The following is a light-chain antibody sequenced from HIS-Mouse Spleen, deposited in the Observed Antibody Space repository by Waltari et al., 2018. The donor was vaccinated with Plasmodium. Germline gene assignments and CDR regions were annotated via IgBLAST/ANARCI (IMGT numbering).Light chain of an antibody. CDR1: QRVSCY. CDR2: DAS. J-gene: IGKJ4*01. V-gene: IGKV3-11*01. CDR3: QQRSNWPRVLT. Sequence: DIVLTQSPATLSLSPGERATLPCSASQRVSCYLAWYQQKPGKAPRLLIYDASNRATGIPARFSGSGSGTDFTLTISSLEPEDFAVYYCQQRSNWPRVLTFGGGTKVEIK.